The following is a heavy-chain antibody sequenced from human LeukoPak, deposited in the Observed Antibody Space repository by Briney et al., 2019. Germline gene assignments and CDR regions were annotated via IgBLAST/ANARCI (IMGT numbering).Heavy chain of an antibody. V-gene: IGHV3-23*01. CDR2: ISGSGGST. D-gene: IGHD5-12*01. CDR1: GFTFSSYA. J-gene: IGHJ6*02. Sequence: GSLRLSCAASGFTFSSYAMSWVRQAPGKGLEWVSAISGSGGSTYYADSVKGRFTISRDNSKNTLYLQMNSLRAEDTAVYYCAKISPFGGYDYYYYGMDVWGQGTTVTVSS. CDR3: AKISPFGGYDYYYYGMDV.